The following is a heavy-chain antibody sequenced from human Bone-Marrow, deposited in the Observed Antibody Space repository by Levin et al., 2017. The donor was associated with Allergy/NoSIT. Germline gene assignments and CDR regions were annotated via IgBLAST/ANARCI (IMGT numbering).Heavy chain of an antibody. CDR3: ARQRFGELSFAY. Sequence: GESLKISCAASGFTVSSNHMSWVRQAPGKGLEWVSVIYSGGNTYYADSVKGRFTISRDNSKNTLYLQMNSLRAEDTAVYYCARQRFGELSFAYWGQGTLVTVSS. D-gene: IGHD3-10*01. J-gene: IGHJ4*02. V-gene: IGHV3-53*01. CDR2: IYSGGNT. CDR1: GFTVSSNH.